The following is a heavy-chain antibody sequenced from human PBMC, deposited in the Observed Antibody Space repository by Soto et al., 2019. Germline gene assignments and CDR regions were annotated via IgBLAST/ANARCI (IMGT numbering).Heavy chain of an antibody. D-gene: IGHD3-22*01. V-gene: IGHV3-23*01. Sequence: GGSLRLSCAASGFTFSSCAMSWVRQAPGKGLELVSAISGSVGSTYYADSVKGRFTISRDNSKNTLYLQMNSLRTEDTAVYSGASLQGSYYYDSSGYYYYWGQGTLVTVSS. CDR3: ASLQGSYYYDSSGYYYY. CDR2: ISGSVGST. CDR1: GFTFSSCA. J-gene: IGHJ4*02.